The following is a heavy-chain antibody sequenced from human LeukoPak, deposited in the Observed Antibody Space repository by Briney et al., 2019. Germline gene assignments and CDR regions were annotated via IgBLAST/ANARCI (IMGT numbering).Heavy chain of an antibody. CDR3: ARDFAGGDDY. CDR2: IEPDGSRI. J-gene: IGHJ4*02. V-gene: IGHV3-74*01. Sequence: GGSLRLSCAASGFSFSDAWMNWVRQAPGKGLEWVSRIEPDGSRITYADSLKGRFTMSRDNAKNTLYLQMNSLRAEDTAVYYCARDFAGGDDYWGQGTLVTVSS. CDR1: GFSFSDAW. D-gene: IGHD3-16*01.